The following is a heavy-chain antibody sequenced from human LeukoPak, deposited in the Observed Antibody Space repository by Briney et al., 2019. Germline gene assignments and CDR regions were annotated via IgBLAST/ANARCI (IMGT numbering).Heavy chain of an antibody. Sequence: PSETLSLTCTVSGGSISNGAYYWSWIRQHPGKGMEWIGYIYYSGSTYYNPSLQSRVTISVDTSKNQFSLKLTSVTAADTAVYYCARDSRGTGYYYYYGMDVWGQGTTVTVSS. D-gene: IGHD3/OR15-3a*01. CDR2: IYYSGST. CDR1: GGSISNGAYY. J-gene: IGHJ6*02. CDR3: ARDSRGTGYYYYYGMDV. V-gene: IGHV4-31*03.